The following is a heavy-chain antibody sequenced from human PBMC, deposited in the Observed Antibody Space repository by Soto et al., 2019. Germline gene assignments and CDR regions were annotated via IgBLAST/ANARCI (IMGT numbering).Heavy chain of an antibody. Sequence: QITLKESGLTLVKPTQTLTLTCTFSGFSLTTSGVGVGWIRQPPAKALEWLALIYWDDDKRYSPSLKNRLTRTKDNSRNPVVLTMPNMDPVDTAPYYCVRRSGSARSTDLDSWGQGTLVTVSS. CDR3: VRRSGSARSTDLDS. V-gene: IGHV2-5*02. D-gene: IGHD3-10*01. CDR2: IYWDDDK. J-gene: IGHJ4*02. CDR1: GFSLTTSGVG.